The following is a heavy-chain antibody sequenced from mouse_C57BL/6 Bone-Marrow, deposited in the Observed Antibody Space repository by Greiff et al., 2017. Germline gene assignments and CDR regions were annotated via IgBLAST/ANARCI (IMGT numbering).Heavy chain of an antibody. CDR3: ARSPITTVVATDWYFDV. Sequence: EVQLQESGPGLAKPSQTLSLTCSVTGYSITSDYWNWIRKFPGNKLEYMGYISYSGSTYYNPSLKSRISITRDTSKNQYYLQLNSVTTEDTATYYCARSPITTVVATDWYFDVWGTGTTVTVSS. V-gene: IGHV3-8*01. J-gene: IGHJ1*03. CDR1: GYSITSDY. CDR2: ISYSGST. D-gene: IGHD1-1*01.